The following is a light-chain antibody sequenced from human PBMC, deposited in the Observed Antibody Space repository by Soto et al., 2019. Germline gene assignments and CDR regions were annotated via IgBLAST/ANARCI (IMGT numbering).Light chain of an antibody. J-gene: IGKJ5*01. V-gene: IGKV3-11*01. CDR2: DTS. CDR1: QSVGRD. Sequence: LLTQSPATLSLSPGETATLSCRASQSVGRDLAWYQQTPGQAPRLLIYDTSNRATGIPSRFSGSGSGTDFTLTISSLEPEDFALYFCQQRSDWPHITFGQGTRLEIK. CDR3: QQRSDWPHIT.